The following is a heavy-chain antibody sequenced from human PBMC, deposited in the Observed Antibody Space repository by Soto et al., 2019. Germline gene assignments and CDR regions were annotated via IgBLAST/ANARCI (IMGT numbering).Heavy chain of an antibody. Sequence: ASETLSLTCTVSGGSISSSSYYWGWIRQPPGKGLEWIGSVYYRGNTYYNPSLKSRVTTSVDTSKNQFSLKLYSVTATDTALYYCARHKDTSSRYLLLDYWGQGTLVTVSS. CDR1: GGSISSSSYY. V-gene: IGHV4-39*01. D-gene: IGHD6-13*01. CDR2: VYYRGNT. CDR3: ARHKDTSSRYLLLDY. J-gene: IGHJ4*02.